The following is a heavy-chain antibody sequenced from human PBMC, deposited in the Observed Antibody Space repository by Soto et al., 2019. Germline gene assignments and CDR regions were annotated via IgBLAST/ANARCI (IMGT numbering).Heavy chain of an antibody. CDR2: IYHSGST. V-gene: IGHV4-4*02. Sequence: QVQLQESGPGLVKPSGTLSLTCAVSGGSISSSNWWSWVRQPPGKGVEWIGEIYHSGSTTYNPSLKSRVTISVDKSKDQFSLKLSSVTAADTAVYYCAREKGELKQLAQHMDVWGQGPTVTVSS. CDR3: AREKGELKQLAQHMDV. J-gene: IGHJ6*02. CDR1: GGSISSSNW. D-gene: IGHD6-6*01.